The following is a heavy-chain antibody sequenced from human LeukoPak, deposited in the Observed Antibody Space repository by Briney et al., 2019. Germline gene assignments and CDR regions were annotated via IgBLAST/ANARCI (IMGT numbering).Heavy chain of an antibody. CDR1: GFTFSSYA. J-gene: IGHJ6*02. CDR3: AKGGLGYCSSTSCQLYYYYGMDV. V-gene: IGHV3-23*01. Sequence: GGSLRLSCAASGFTFSSYAMSWVRQAPGKGLEWVSAISGSGGSTYYADSVKGQFTISRDNSKNTLYLQMNSLRAEDTAVYYCAKGGLGYCSSTSCQLYYYYGMDVWGQGTTVTVSS. CDR2: ISGSGGST. D-gene: IGHD2-2*01.